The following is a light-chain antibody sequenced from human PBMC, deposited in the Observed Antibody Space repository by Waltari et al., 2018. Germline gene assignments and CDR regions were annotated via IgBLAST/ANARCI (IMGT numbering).Light chain of an antibody. CDR1: SSDVGGYDF. CDR3: SSYRSSSTLGV. CDR2: EVS. V-gene: IGLV2-14*01. J-gene: IGLJ3*02. Sequence: QSALTQPASVSGSPGQSITISCTGTSSDVGGYDFVSWYQHHPGNAPNLMIYEVSHRPSGVSNRFSGSKSGNTASLTSSGLQAEDEANYYCSSYRSSSTLGVFGGGTKLTVL.